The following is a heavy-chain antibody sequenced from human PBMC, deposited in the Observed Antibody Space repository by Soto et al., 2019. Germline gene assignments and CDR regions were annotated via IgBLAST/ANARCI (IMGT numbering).Heavy chain of an antibody. D-gene: IGHD6-13*01. CDR3: ARNSYSSRWDFFDY. CDR1: GYTFTSYW. J-gene: IGHJ4*02. Sequence: PGESLKISCKGSGYTFTSYWITWVRQMPRKGLEWMARIDPSDSYTNYSPSFQGHVTISVDKSINTAYLQWSGLKASDTAMYFCARNSYSSRWDFFDYWGQGSMVTVSS. CDR2: IDPSDSYT. V-gene: IGHV5-10-1*01.